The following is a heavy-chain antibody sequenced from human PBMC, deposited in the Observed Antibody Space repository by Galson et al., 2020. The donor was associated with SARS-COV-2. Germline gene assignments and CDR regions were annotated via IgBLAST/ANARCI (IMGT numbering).Heavy chain of an antibody. Sequence: SETLSLTCTVSGGSISSGDYYWSWIRQHPGKGLEWIGYIYYSGSTSYNPSLKSLVTISVDTSKNQFSLKMSSVTAADTAVYYCARSPYYYDSSAYVVNWFDPWGQGTLVTVSS. J-gene: IGHJ5*02. V-gene: IGHV4-31*01. CDR1: GGSISSGDYY. CDR2: IYYSGST. CDR3: ARSPYYYDSSAYVVNWFDP. D-gene: IGHD3-22*01.